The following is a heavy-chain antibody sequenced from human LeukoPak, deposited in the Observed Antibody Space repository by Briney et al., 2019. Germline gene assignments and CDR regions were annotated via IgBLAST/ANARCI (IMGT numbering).Heavy chain of an antibody. V-gene: IGHV4-61*01. Sequence: SETQSLTCTVSGGSVSSGSYYWSWIRQPPGKGLEWIGYIYYSGSTNYNPSLKSRVTISVDTSKNQFSLKLSSVTAADTAVYYCARVLSDSDAFDIWGQGTMVTVSS. CDR1: GGSVSSGSYY. CDR3: ARVLSDSDAFDI. J-gene: IGHJ3*02. CDR2: IYYSGST.